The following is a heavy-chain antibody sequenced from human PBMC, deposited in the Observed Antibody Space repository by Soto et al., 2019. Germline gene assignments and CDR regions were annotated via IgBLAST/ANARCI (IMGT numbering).Heavy chain of an antibody. CDR1: GFTFSDYA. V-gene: IGHV3-30*01. D-gene: IGHD2-21*01. CDR2: ISSDGKNT. J-gene: IGHJ6*02. Sequence: QVQLVESGGGVVQPGRSLRLSCAASGFTFSDYAMHWVRQPPGKGLEWVAIISSDGKNTYYGDSVKGRFTISRDDSTSTLSLQVNGLSPEDTTVYFCARVHCTTELCSGLYFYYALDVWGQGTTVTVSS. CDR3: ARVHCTTELCSGLYFYYALDV.